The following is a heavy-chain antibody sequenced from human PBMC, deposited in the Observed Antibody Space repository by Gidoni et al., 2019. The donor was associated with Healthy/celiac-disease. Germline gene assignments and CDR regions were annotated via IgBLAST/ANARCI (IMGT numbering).Heavy chain of an antibody. CDR3: AKDWRSRVAASDY. CDR2: ISGSGGST. D-gene: IGHD2-15*01. CDR1: GCTFSRYA. Sequence: EVKLLESGGGLVRPGGSLDLPCAASGCTFSRYAMSWVRQAPGKGLEWVSAISGSGGSTYYADSVKGRFTISRDNSKNTLYLQMNSLRAEDTAVYYCAKDWRSRVAASDYWGQGTLVTVSS. J-gene: IGHJ4*02. V-gene: IGHV3-23*01.